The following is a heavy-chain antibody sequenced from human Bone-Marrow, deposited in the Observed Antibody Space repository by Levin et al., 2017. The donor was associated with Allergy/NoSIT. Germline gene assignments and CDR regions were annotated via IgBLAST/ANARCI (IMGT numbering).Heavy chain of an antibody. CDR3: AKDGSVADWNFDY. J-gene: IGHJ4*02. D-gene: IGHD1-1*01. CDR2: ISYAGSNQ. V-gene: IGHV3-30*18. CDR1: GFIFSDYG. Sequence: SCGASGFIFSDYGMHWVRQAPGKGLEWVAGISYAGSNQYYADSLKGRLTISRDNSKNTLYLQMISLRTEDTAVYYCAKDGSVADWNFDYWGQGTLVTVSS.